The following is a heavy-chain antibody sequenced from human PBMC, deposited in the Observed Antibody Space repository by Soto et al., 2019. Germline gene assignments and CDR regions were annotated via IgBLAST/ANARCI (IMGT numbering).Heavy chain of an antibody. J-gene: IGHJ3*02. D-gene: IGHD3-9*01. Sequence: PSETLSLTCTVSGGSISSSSYYWGWIRQPPGKGLEWIGSIYYSGSTYYNPSLKSRATISVDTSKNQFSLKLSSVTAADTAVYYCARVDWPYDFDSWGQGTMLTVSS. V-gene: IGHV4-39*01. CDR1: GGSISSSSYY. CDR3: ARVDWPYDFDS. CDR2: IYYSGST.